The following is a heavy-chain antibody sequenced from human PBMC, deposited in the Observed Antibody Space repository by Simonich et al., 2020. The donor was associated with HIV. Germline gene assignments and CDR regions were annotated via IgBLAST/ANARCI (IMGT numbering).Heavy chain of an antibody. CDR3: VRGGRTIVGATDFDS. Sequence: QVQLVQSGAEVKKPGASVKVSCKASGYTFTGNYMHWVRPAPGQGLEGMRWINPNRGDTNDEQKFQGRVTMTRDTSISTAYMELTRLRSDDTAVYYCVRGGRTIVGATDFDSWGQGTLVTVSS. J-gene: IGHJ4*02. CDR2: INPNRGDT. V-gene: IGHV1-2*02. D-gene: IGHD1-26*01. CDR1: GYTFTGNY.